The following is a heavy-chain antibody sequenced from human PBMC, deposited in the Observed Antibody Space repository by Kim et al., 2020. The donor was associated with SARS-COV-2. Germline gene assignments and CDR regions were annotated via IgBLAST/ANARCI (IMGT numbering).Heavy chain of an antibody. J-gene: IGHJ6*02. CDR3: ATVPGFYYYYGMDV. Sequence: ADSVKGRFTISRDNSKNTLYLQMNSLRAEDTAVYYCATVPGFYYYYGMDVWGQGTTVTVSS. V-gene: IGHV3-23*01.